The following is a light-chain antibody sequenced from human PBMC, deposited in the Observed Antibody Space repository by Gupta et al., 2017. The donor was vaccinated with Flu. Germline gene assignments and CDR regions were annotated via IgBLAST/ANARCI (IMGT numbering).Light chain of an antibody. V-gene: IGKV1-5*03. CDR1: QSISSW. Sequence: GDRVTLTCRASQSISSWLALYQQKPGKAPKLLIYKASNLESGVPSRFSGSGSGTEFTLTISSLQPDDFATYYCQQYNSFSGTFGQGTKVEIK. CDR2: KAS. CDR3: QQYNSFSGT. J-gene: IGKJ1*01.